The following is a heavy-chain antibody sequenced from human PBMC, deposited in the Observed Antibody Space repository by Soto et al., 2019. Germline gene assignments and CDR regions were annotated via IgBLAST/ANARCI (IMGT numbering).Heavy chain of an antibody. V-gene: IGHV3-48*03. J-gene: IGHJ2*01. Sequence: GWSLRLSCAASGFTFSSYEMNWVRQAPGKGLEWVSYISSSGSTIYYADSVKGRFTISRDNAKNSLYLQMNSLRAEDTAVYYCARGRVVYALSPNWYFDLWGRGTLVTVSS. CDR2: ISSSGSTI. D-gene: IGHD2-8*02. CDR3: ARGRVVYALSPNWYFDL. CDR1: GFTFSSYE.